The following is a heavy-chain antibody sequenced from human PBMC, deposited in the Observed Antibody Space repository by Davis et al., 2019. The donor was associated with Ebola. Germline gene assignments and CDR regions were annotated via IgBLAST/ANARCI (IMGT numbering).Heavy chain of an antibody. V-gene: IGHV4-34*01. D-gene: IGHD1-1*01. CDR2: IYHRGTT. J-gene: IGHJ3*02. Sequence: PSETLSLTCAVYGGSLNDYWWSWIRQPPGKGLEWIGEIYHRGTTNYNPSLESRVAISVDTSRNQFSLRLISVTAADTAVYYCSRHITGNRAFDIWGQGTVVTASS. CDR3: SRHITGNRAFDI. CDR1: GGSLNDYW.